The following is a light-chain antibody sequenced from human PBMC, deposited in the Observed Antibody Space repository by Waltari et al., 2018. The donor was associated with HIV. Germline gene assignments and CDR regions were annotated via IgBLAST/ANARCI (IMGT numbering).Light chain of an antibody. Sequence: QSALTQPPSASGSPGQSVTISCTATSRDVGGYNYVYWYQQHPGKAPKLLIAEVSKRPSGVPDRFSGSKSGNTASLTVSGLQAEDEADYYCSSYAGSINVLFGGGTKLAVL. J-gene: IGLJ2*01. CDR3: SSYAGSINVL. CDR2: EVS. V-gene: IGLV2-8*01. CDR1: SRDVGGYNY.